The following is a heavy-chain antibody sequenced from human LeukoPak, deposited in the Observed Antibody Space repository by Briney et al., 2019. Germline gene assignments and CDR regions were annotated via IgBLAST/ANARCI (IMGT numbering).Heavy chain of an antibody. CDR2: ISSSSSYI. CDR1: GFTFSSYS. V-gene: IGHV3-21*01. CDR3: AREELYSSGYTVDY. J-gene: IGHJ4*02. D-gene: IGHD3-10*01. Sequence: PGGSLRLSCAASGFTFSSYSMNWVRQAPGKGLEWVSSISSSSSYIYCTDSVRGRFTVSRDNANNSVYLQMNSLRAEDTAVYYCAREELYSSGYTVDYWGQGTLVTVSS.